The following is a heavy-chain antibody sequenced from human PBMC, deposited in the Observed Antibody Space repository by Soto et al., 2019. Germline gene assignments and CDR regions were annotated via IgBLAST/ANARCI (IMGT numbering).Heavy chain of an antibody. V-gene: IGHV1-69*06. CDR2: IIPIFGTA. J-gene: IGHJ6*02. CDR3: ARDRGIATTRHGMDV. CDR1: GGTFSSYA. Sequence: SVKVSCKASGGTFSSYAISWVRQAPGQGLEWMGGIIPIFGTANYAQKFQGRVTITADKSTSTAYMELSSLRSEDTAVYYCARDRGIATTRHGMDVWGQGTTVTVSS. D-gene: IGHD6-13*01.